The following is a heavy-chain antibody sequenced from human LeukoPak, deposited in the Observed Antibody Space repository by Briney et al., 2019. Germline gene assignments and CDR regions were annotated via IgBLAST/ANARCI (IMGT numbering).Heavy chain of an antibody. J-gene: IGHJ6*03. V-gene: IGHV4-34*01. CDR2: INHSRST. D-gene: IGHD3-10*01. Sequence: SETLSLTSAVYGGSFSGYYWSWIRQPPGKGLEWIGEINHSRSTNYNPSLKRRVTISVDTSKNQFSLKLSSVTAADTAVYYCARSTYYYHSGSYSMDVRGKGTTVTISS. CDR1: GGSFSGYY. CDR3: ARSTYYYHSGSYSMDV.